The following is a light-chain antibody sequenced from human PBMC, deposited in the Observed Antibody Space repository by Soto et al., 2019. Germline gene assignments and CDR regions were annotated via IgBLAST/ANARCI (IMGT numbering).Light chain of an antibody. CDR1: QSVSIL. CDR3: LQYDNWPPIT. CDR2: GAF. V-gene: IGKV3-15*01. J-gene: IGKJ5*01. Sequence: EIVMTQSPATLSVSPGERATLSCRASQSVSILLAWYQQKPGQAPRLLIYGAFTRATGIPVRFSGSGSGTDFALTISNLQSEDFALYYCLQYDNWPPITFGQGTRLENK.